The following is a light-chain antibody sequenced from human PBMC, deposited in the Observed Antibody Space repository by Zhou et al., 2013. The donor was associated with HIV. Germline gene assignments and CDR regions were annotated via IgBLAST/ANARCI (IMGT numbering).Light chain of an antibody. CDR1: SSDIASYNY. Sequence: QSALTQPASVSGSPGQSITISCTGSSSDIASYNYVSWYQQHPGKAPKLIIHDVTNRPSGVSNRFSGSKSGKTASLTISGLQADDEADYYCSSYSSTSTRVAFGGGTKLTVL. CDR3: SSYSSTSTRVA. J-gene: IGLJ2*01. V-gene: IGLV2-14*03. CDR2: DVT.